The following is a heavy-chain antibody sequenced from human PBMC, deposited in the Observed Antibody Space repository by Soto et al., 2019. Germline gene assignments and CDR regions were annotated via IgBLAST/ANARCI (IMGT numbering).Heavy chain of an antibody. CDR1: GGSISSYY. CDR2: IYYSGST. J-gene: IGHJ3*02. D-gene: IGHD3-16*01. Sequence: QVQLQESGPGLVKPSETLSLTCTVSGGSISSYYWSWIRQPPGKGLEWIGYIYYSGSTNYNPSLKSRVTISVDTSKNQFSLKLSSVTAADTAVYYCARDPNEGRDAFDIWGQGTMVTVSS. V-gene: IGHV4-59*01. CDR3: ARDPNEGRDAFDI.